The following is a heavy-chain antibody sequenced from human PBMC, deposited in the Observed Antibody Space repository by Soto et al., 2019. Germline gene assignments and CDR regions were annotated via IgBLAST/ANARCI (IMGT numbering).Heavy chain of an antibody. CDR3: ARHPDYDILTGYDY. Sequence: SETLSLTCTVSGGSISSYYWGWIRQPPGKGLEWIGYIYYSGSTNYNPSLKSRVTISVDTSKNQFSLKLSSVTAADTAVYYCARHPDYDILTGYDYWGQGTLVTVSS. J-gene: IGHJ4*02. CDR2: IYYSGST. V-gene: IGHV4-59*08. D-gene: IGHD3-9*01. CDR1: GGSISSYY.